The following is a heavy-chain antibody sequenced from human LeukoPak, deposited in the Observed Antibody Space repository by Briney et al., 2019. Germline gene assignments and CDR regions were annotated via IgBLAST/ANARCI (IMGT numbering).Heavy chain of an antibody. CDR3: ARVSRLYYDTSGRIFDY. Sequence: ASVKVSCKASGYIFTGYYMHWVRQAPGQGLEWMGWISPHSGDTNYAQKFQGRVTMTRDTSISTAYMELSRLRSDDTAVYYCARVSRLYYDTSGRIFDYWGQGTLVTVSS. CDR2: ISPHSGDT. CDR1: GYIFTGYY. J-gene: IGHJ4*02. V-gene: IGHV1-2*02. D-gene: IGHD3-22*01.